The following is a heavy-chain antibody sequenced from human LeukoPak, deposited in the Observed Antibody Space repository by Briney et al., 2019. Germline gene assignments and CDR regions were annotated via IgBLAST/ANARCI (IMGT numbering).Heavy chain of an antibody. V-gene: IGHV4-4*07. D-gene: IGHD3-10*01. Sequence: SETLSLTCTVSGGSISSYYWSWIRQPAGKGLEWIGRIYTSGSTNYNPSLKSRVTMSVDTSKNQFSLKLSSVTAADTAVYYCARVPLWFGESGFDYWGQGTLVTVSS. CDR3: ARVPLWFGESGFDY. CDR1: GGSISSYY. J-gene: IGHJ4*02. CDR2: IYTSGST.